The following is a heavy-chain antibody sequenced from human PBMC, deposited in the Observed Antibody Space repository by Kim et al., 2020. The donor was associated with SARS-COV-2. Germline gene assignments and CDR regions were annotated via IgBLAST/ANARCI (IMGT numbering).Heavy chain of an antibody. Sequence: SETLSLTCTVSGGSISSSTYYWGWIRQPPGKGLEWIGSMYYSGSTYYNPSLKSRVTLSVDTSKNQFSLKLSSVTAADTAVYYCARQIFTYYFNSGSYSPLHYVDSWGQGALVTVSS. CDR3: ARQIFTYYFNSGSYSPLHYVDS. D-gene: IGHD3-10*01. CDR1: GGSISSSTYY. J-gene: IGHJ4*02. CDR2: MYYSGST. V-gene: IGHV4-39*01.